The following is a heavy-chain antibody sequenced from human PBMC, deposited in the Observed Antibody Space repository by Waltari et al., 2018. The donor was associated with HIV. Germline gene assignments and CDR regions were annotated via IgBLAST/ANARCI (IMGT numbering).Heavy chain of an antibody. D-gene: IGHD5-12*01. Sequence: QVQLVQSGAEVKELGTSVRVSCKAYGYTFIGYDIHWVRPAAGQGLEWMGWMNPNSGHTGYEQSFQGRVIMTRNISIDTAYMELTSLKFEDTAVYFCARSRSGGFAPRFDYWGQGALVTVSS. J-gene: IGHJ4*02. V-gene: IGHV1-8*01. CDR1: GYTFIGYD. CDR3: ARSRSGGFAPRFDY. CDR2: MNPNSGHT.